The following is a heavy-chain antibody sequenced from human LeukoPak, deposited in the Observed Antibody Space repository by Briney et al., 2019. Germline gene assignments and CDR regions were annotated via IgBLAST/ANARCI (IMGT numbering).Heavy chain of an antibody. D-gene: IGHD3-22*01. CDR2: IKSDGST. V-gene: IGHV3-74*01. CDR3: ARAPSEIGGYYPEYFRH. Sequence: GGSLRLSCAASGFTFSSYWMHWVRQAPGKGLVWVSRIKSDGSTRYADSVKGRFAISRDNAKNTVSLQMTSLRAEDTGVYYCARAPSEIGGYYPEYFRHWGQGTLVIVSS. J-gene: IGHJ1*01. CDR1: GFTFSSYW.